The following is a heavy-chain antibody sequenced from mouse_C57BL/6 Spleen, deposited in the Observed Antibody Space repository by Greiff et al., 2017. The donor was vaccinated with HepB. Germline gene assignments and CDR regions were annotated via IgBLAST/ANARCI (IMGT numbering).Heavy chain of an antibody. J-gene: IGHJ1*03. V-gene: IGHV1-4*01. CDR3: ARREGYDLDV. CDR1: GYTFTSYT. Sequence: QVQLQQSGAELARPGASVKMSCKASGYTFTSYTMHWVKQMPGQGLEWIGYINPSSGYTNYNQKFKDKATFTADKSSSTAYMQLSSLTSEDSAVYYCARREGYDLDVWGTGTTVTVSS. CDR2: INPSSGYT. D-gene: IGHD2-3*01.